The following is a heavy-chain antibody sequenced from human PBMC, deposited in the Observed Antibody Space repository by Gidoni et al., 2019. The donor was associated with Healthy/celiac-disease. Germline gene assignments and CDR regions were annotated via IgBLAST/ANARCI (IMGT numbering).Heavy chain of an antibody. J-gene: IGHJ2*01. CDR1: GVTFSNAW. Sequence: EVQLVESGGGLGKPGGSSRLACAAAGVTFSNAWRNWVRQAPGKGLEWVGRIKSKTDGGTTDYAAPVQGRFTISRDDSKNTLYLQMNSLKTEDTAVYYCTTALGYSYGYSGWYFDLWGRGTLVTVSS. V-gene: IGHV3-15*07. CDR2: IKSKTDGGTT. CDR3: TTALGYSYGYSGWYFDL. D-gene: IGHD5-18*01.